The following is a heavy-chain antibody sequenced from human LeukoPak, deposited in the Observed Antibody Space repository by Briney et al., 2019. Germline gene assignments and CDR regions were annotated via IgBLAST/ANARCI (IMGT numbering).Heavy chain of an antibody. Sequence: ASVKVSCKAYGGTFSSYAISWVRQAPGQGLEWMGGIIPIFGTANYAQKFQGGVTITTDESTSTAYMELSSLRSEDTAVYYCARSSKGSGSYLGYWGQGTLVTVSS. CDR3: ARSSKGSGSYLGY. J-gene: IGHJ4*02. CDR1: GGTFSSYA. CDR2: IIPIFGTA. V-gene: IGHV1-69*05. D-gene: IGHD3-10*01.